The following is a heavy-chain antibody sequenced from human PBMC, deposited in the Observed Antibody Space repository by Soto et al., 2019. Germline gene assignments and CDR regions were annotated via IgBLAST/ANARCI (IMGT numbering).Heavy chain of an antibody. J-gene: IGHJ4*02. Sequence: QVQLVQSGAEVKKPGASVKVSCKASGYTFTSYGISWVRQAPGQGLEGMGWISAYNGNTNYAQKLQGRVTMTTDTATSTAYMELRSLRSDDTAVYYCARELGYCTNGVCSAYDYWGQGTLVTVSS. V-gene: IGHV1-18*01. CDR2: ISAYNGNT. CDR1: GYTFTSYG. D-gene: IGHD2-8*01. CDR3: ARELGYCTNGVCSAYDY.